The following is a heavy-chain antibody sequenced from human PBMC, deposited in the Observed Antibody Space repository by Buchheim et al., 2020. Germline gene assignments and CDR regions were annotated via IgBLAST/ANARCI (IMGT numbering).Heavy chain of an antibody. J-gene: IGHJ6*02. D-gene: IGHD3-16*01. Sequence: EVQLVESGGGFVQPGGSLRLSCAASGFTFSSYEMNWVRQSPGKGLEWLSYISSSGGAIYYADSVKGRFTISRDNAKNSLYLQMNSLRAEDTAVYYCARDGGAQYYYAMDVWGQGTT. CDR2: ISSSGGAI. CDR3: ARDGGAQYYYAMDV. V-gene: IGHV3-48*03. CDR1: GFTFSSYE.